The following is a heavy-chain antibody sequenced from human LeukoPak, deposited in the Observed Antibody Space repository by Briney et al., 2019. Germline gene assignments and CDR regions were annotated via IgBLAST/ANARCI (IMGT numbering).Heavy chain of an antibody. CDR2: IYYSGST. V-gene: IGHV4-39*07. CDR3: ARDRSMVRGVKAPYYYMDV. J-gene: IGHJ6*03. D-gene: IGHD3-10*01. Sequence: PSETLSLTCTVSGGSISSSSYYWGWIRQPPGKGLEWIGSIYYSGSTYYNPSLKSRVTISVDTSKNQFSLKLSSVTAADTAVYYCARDRSMVRGVKAPYYYMDVWGKGTTVTVSS. CDR1: GGSISSSSYY.